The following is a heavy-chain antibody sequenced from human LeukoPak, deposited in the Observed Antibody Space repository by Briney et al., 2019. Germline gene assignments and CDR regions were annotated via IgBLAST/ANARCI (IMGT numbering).Heavy chain of an antibody. D-gene: IGHD6-19*01. J-gene: IGHJ3*02. CDR1: GYTFTNFG. CDR3: ARAGGWARGDYKADAFDI. CDR2: ISVHKGDT. V-gene: IGHV1-18*01. Sequence: GASVKVSCKASGYTFTNFGISWVRQAPGQGLEWMGWISVHKGDTNYAQILQGRVTMTTDTSMSTAYMELRSLRSDDTAVYYCARAGGWARGDYKADAFDIWGQGTMVTVSS.